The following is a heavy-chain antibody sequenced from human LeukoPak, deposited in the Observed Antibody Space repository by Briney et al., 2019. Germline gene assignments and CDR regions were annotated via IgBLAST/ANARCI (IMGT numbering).Heavy chain of an antibody. CDR2: ISAYNGNT. J-gene: IGHJ4*02. D-gene: IGHD3-22*01. CDR3: ARDRHYDSSGYIGY. CDR1: GYTFTSYG. Sequence: GASVKVSCKASGYTFTSYGISWVRRAPGQGLEWMGWISAYNGNTNYAQKLQGRVTMTTDTSTSTAYMELRSLRSDDTAVYYCARDRHYDSSGYIGYWGQGTLVTVSS. V-gene: IGHV1-18*01.